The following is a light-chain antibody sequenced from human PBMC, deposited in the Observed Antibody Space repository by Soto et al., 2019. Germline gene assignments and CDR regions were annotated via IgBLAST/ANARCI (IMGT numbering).Light chain of an antibody. J-gene: IGKJ4*01. CDR1: QSVSSN. CDR3: QQRRTWPLT. V-gene: IGKV3-11*01. CDR2: DAS. Sequence: EIVLTQSPATLSVSPGERATLSCRASQSVSSNLAWYQQKPGQAPRLLIYDASNRATGIPARFSGSGSGTDFTLTISSLEPEDFAVYSCQQRRTWPLTFGGGTKVEIK.